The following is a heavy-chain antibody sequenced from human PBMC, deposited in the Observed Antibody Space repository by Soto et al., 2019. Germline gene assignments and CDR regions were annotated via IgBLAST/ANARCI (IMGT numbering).Heavy chain of an antibody. CDR2: ISYDGSNK. J-gene: IGHJ5*02. V-gene: IGHV3-30-3*01. Sequence: QVQLVESGGGVVQPGRSLRLSCAASGFTFSSYAMHWVRQAPGKGLEWVAVISYDGSNKYYADSVKGRFTISRGNSKNTLYLQMSSLRAEDTAVYYCARGPSVYCSSTSCSPFDPWGQGTLVTVSS. D-gene: IGHD2-2*01. CDR3: ARGPSVYCSSTSCSPFDP. CDR1: GFTFSSYA.